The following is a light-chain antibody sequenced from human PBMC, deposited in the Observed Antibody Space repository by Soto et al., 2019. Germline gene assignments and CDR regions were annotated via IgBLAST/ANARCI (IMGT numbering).Light chain of an antibody. CDR2: GAS. V-gene: IGKV3-15*01. Sequence: EIVITQSPATLSVSPGERATLSCRASQSVSSNLAWYQQKPGKAPRLLIHGASTRATGIPARFSGGGSAKEFTLTISSLQSEDSAVYYCQQYNNWPPEWTFGQGTKVDIK. CDR3: QQYNNWPPEWT. J-gene: IGKJ1*01. CDR1: QSVSSN.